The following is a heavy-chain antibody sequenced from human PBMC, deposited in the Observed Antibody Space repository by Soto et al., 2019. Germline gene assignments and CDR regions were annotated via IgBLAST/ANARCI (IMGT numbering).Heavy chain of an antibody. CDR2: IDPSDSYT. Sequence: GDSLKISCETSGYSFTNLWISWVRQMPGKGLEWMGRIDPSDSYTNYSPSFKGHVTFSADESINTAYLQWSSLKASDAAMYYCARHRHPGSPFMVVTSMGFDYWAQGSLSPVSS. V-gene: IGHV5-10-1*01. CDR3: ARHRHPGSPFMVVTSMGFDY. CDR1: GYSFTNLW. D-gene: IGHD1-26*01. J-gene: IGHJ4*02.